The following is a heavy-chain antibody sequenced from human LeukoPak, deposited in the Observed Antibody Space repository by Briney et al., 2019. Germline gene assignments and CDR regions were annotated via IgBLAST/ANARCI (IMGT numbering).Heavy chain of an antibody. V-gene: IGHV4-34*01. CDR1: GGSFSGYY. CDR2: INHSGST. D-gene: IGHD3-10*01. CDR3: ARDRPQLLWFGELSWGYFDY. J-gene: IGHJ4*02. Sequence: SETLSLTCAVYGGSFSGYYWSWIRQPPGKGLEWIGEINHSGSTNYNPSLKSRVTISVGTSKNQFSLKLSSVTAADTAVYYCARDRPQLLWFGELSWGYFDYWGQGTLVTVSS.